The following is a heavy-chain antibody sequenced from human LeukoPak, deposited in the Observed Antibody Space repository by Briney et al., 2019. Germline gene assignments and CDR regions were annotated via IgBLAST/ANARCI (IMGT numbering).Heavy chain of an antibody. Sequence: PSETLSLTCTVSGGSFSGYYWSWIRQPPGKGLEWIGEINHSGSTNYNPSLKSRVTISVDTSKNQFSLKLSSVTAADTAMYYCARTDFWSGNDAFDIWGQGTMVTVSS. J-gene: IGHJ3*02. V-gene: IGHV4-34*01. CDR2: INHSGST. CDR1: GGSFSGYY. CDR3: ARTDFWSGNDAFDI. D-gene: IGHD3-3*01.